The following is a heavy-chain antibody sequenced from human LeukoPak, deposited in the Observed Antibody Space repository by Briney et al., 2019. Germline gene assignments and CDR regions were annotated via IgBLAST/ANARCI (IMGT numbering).Heavy chain of an antibody. Sequence: PGRSLRLSCAASGFTHSAYAIHWVRQAPGKGLDWVSIISSDGGDKYYADSVRGRFTISRDNSKGTVYLQMNSLRPDDTALYYCAREEGYCGGTTCFSGGRFGMDAWGQGTTVIVSS. D-gene: IGHD2-2*01. CDR2: ISSDGGDK. CDR3: AREEGYCGGTTCFSGGRFGMDA. V-gene: IGHV3-30-3*01. CDR1: GFTHSAYA. J-gene: IGHJ6*02.